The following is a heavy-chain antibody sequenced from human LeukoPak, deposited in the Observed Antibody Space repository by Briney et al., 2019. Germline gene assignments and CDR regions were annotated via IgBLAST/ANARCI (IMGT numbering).Heavy chain of an antibody. V-gene: IGHV5-51*01. CDR3: ARPYGSATNWFDP. J-gene: IGHJ5*02. Sequence: GESLKISCKGSGYIFTSYWIGWVRQMPGKGLEWMGIIYPGDSDTGYSPSFQGQVAISADKSISTAYLQWSSLKASDTAMYYCARPYGSATNWFDPWGQGTLVTVSS. D-gene: IGHD3-10*01. CDR1: GYIFTSYW. CDR2: IYPGDSDT.